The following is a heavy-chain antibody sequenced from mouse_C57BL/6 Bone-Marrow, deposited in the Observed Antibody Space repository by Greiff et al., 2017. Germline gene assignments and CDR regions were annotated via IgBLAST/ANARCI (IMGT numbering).Heavy chain of an antibody. CDR1: GYSFTSYY. V-gene: IGHV1-66*01. Sequence: QVQLKESGPELVKPGASVKISCKASGYSFTSYYIHWVKQRPGQGLEWIGWIYPGSGDTKYNEKFKGKATLTADTSSSTAYMQLSSLTSEDSAVYYWARSGSSSWFAYWGQGTLVTVSA. J-gene: IGHJ3*01. CDR3: ARSGSSSWFAY. CDR2: IYPGSGDT. D-gene: IGHD1-1*01.